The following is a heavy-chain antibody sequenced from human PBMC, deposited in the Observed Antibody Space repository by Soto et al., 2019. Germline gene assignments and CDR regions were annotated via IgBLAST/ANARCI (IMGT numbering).Heavy chain of an antibody. J-gene: IGHJ6*02. D-gene: IGHD6-19*01. V-gene: IGHV1-69*13. CDR1: GGTLSSNT. CDR3: ARWLPSDYYYGMDV. Sequence: SVKVSCKASGGTLSSNTSSWVRQAPGQGLEWMGGIIPIFGTANYAQKFQGRVTITADESTSTAYMELSSLRSEDTAVYYCARWLPSDYYYGMDVWGQGTTVTVSS. CDR2: IIPIFGTA.